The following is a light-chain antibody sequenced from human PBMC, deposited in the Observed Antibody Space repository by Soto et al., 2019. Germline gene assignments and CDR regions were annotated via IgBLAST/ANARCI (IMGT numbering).Light chain of an antibody. CDR3: QQLNSYPRT. V-gene: IGKV1-9*01. CDR1: QGISSY. CDR2: AAS. J-gene: IGKJ3*01. Sequence: IQLTQSPSSLSASVGDRVTITCRASQGISSYLAWYQQKPGKAPKLLIYAASTLQSEVPSKFGGSGSGTDFTLTISSMQPEDVATYYCQQLNSYPRTFGPGTKVDIQ.